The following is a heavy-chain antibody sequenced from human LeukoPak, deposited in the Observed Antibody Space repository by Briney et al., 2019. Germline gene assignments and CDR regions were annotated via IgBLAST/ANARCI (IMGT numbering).Heavy chain of an antibody. CDR2: ISAYNGNT. CDR1: GYTFTSYG. J-gene: IGHJ1*01. Sequence: ASVKVSCKASGYTFTSYGISWVRQAPGQGLEWMGWISAYNGNTNYAQKLQGRVTMTTDTSTSTAYMELRSLRSDDTAVYYCARSAGSGSYYNVYFQHWGQGTLVTVSS. D-gene: IGHD3-10*01. V-gene: IGHV1-18*01. CDR3: ARSAGSGSYYNVYFQH.